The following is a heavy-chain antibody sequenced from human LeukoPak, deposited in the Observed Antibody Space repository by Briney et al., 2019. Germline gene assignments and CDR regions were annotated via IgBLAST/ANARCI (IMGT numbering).Heavy chain of an antibody. CDR1: GFTFSTYA. V-gene: IGHV3-33*01. Sequence: GGSLRLSCAASGFTFSTYAMHWVRQAPGKGLEWVASIWYDGSNQYYIDSVKGRFTISRDISKNTLSLQMNSLRAEDTAVYYCAREADCSGGDCYRGAFDIWGQGTMVTVSS. CDR2: IWYDGSNQ. J-gene: IGHJ3*02. D-gene: IGHD2-15*01. CDR3: AREADCSGGDCYRGAFDI.